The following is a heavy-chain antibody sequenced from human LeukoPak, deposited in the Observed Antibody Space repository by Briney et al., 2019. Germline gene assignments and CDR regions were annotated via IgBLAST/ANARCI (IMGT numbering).Heavy chain of an antibody. V-gene: IGHV3-53*01. J-gene: IGHJ4*02. Sequence: PGGSLRLSCAASGFTVSSNYMSWVREAPGKGLEWVSVIYSGGSTYYADSVKGRFTISRDNSKNTLYLQMNSLRAEDTAVYYCARDRLGIVDYWGQGTLVTVSS. CDR3: ARDRLGIVDY. D-gene: IGHD7-27*01. CDR1: GFTVSSNY. CDR2: IYSGGST.